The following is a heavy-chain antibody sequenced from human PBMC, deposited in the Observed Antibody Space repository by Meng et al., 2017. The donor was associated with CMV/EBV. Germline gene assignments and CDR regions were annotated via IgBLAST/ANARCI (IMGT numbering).Heavy chain of an antibody. V-gene: IGHV4-30-4*08. CDR3: ARVTSRVAGAFDY. J-gene: IGHJ4*02. D-gene: IGHD1-14*01. Sequence: VQLQRQGPGLVKPSQTLSLTCLVSGGSISSGDYYWSWIRQPPGKGLEWIGYIYYSGSTYYNPSLKSRVTISVDTSKNQFSLKLSSVTAADTAVYYCARVTSRVAGAFDYWGQGTLVTVSS. CDR2: IYYSGST. CDR1: GGSISSGDYY.